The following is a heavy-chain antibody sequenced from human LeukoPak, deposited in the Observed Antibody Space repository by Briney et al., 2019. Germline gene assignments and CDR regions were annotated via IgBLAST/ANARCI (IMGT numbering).Heavy chain of an antibody. CDR3: ARLRYCSSTSCYPTDHYYYGMDV. D-gene: IGHD2-2*01. V-gene: IGHV4-59*08. CDR1: GGSISSYY. J-gene: IGHJ6*02. Sequence: SETLSLTRTVSGGSISSYYWSWIRQPPGKGLEWIGYIYYSGSTNYNPSLKSRVTISVDTSKNQFSLRLSSVTAADTAVYYCARLRYCSSTSCYPTDHYYYGMDVWGQGTTVTVSS. CDR2: IYYSGST.